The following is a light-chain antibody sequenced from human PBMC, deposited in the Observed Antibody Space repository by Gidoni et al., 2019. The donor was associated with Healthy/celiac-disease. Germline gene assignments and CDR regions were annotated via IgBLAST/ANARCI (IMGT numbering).Light chain of an antibody. V-gene: IGKV5-2*01. CDR1: QDIDDD. CDR2: EAT. CDR3: QQYDNYPFT. Sequence: ETTLTQSPAFLSATPGDKVTISCKASQDIDDDMTWYQQKPGEAPIFLIHEATTFVPGLPSRFSGSGSGTDFTLTINNLEPEDSASYFCQQYDNYPFTFGRGTKLEIK. J-gene: IGKJ2*01.